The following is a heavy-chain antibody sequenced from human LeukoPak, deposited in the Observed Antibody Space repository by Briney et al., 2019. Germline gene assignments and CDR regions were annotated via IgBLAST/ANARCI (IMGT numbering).Heavy chain of an antibody. J-gene: IGHJ3*02. CDR3: AKDIRNIVVVPDAFDI. V-gene: IGHV3-74*01. Sequence: GGSLRLSCAASRFTFNTYWMHWVRQAPGKGLVWVSRIDSDGNSTAYADSVKGRFTISRDNAKNSLYLQMNSLRAEDTALYYCAKDIRNIVVVPDAFDIWGQGTMVTVSS. CDR2: IDSDGNST. CDR1: RFTFNTYW. D-gene: IGHD2-2*01.